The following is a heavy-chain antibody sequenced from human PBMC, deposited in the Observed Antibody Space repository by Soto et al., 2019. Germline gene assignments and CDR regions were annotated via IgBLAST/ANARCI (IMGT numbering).Heavy chain of an antibody. CDR3: ARTMIVVAFDY. CDR2: IYWDDDK. Sequence: QITLKESGPTLVKPTQTLTLTCTFSGFSLSNSGVGVGWIRQPPGKALEWLALIYWDDDKRYSPSLKSRLTIPKDTSKNRVVLTMTNMDPVDTATYYCARTMIVVAFDYWGQGTLVTVSS. CDR1: GFSLSNSGVG. J-gene: IGHJ4*02. V-gene: IGHV2-5*02. D-gene: IGHD3-22*01.